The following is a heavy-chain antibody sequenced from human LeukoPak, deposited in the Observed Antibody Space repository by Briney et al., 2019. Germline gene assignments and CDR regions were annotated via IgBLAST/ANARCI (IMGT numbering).Heavy chain of an antibody. CDR3: ARDRESTSGSGRDYYYYYMDV. CDR1: GGTFSSYA. V-gene: IGHV1-69*13. D-gene: IGHD2-2*01. Sequence: SVKVSCKASGGTFSSYAISWVRQAPGQGLEWMGGIIPIFGTANYAQKFQGRVTITADESTSTAYMELSSLRSEDTAVYYCARDRESTSGSGRDYYYYYMDVWGKGTTVTVSS. CDR2: IIPIFGTA. J-gene: IGHJ6*03.